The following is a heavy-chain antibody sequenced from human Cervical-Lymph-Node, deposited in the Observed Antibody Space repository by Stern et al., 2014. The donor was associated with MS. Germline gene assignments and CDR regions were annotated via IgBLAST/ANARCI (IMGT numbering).Heavy chain of an antibody. D-gene: IGHD1-26*01. Sequence: QVQLQESGPGLVKPSQTLALTCTVSGGPIGSGTYYWSWIRQPAGKGLEWIGRIYNSGSTSYNPSLKSRVTMSLDTSKNHLSLKLSCVTAADTAVYYCARDDAVGATRYHYAMDVWGQGTTVTVSS. CDR1: GGPIGSGTYY. J-gene: IGHJ6*02. CDR3: ARDDAVGATRYHYAMDV. CDR2: IYNSGST. V-gene: IGHV4-61*02.